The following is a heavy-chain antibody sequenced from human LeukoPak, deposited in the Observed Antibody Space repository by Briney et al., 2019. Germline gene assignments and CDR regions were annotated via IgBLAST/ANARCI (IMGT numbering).Heavy chain of an antibody. D-gene: IGHD2-2*01. J-gene: IGHJ5*02. CDR3: ARVNIVVVPAATNWFDP. Sequence: PSETLSLTCTVSGGSICSYYWSWIRQPPGEGLEWIGYIYYSGSTNYNPSLKSRVTISVDTSKNQFSLKLSSVTAADTAVYYCARVNIVVVPAATNWFDPWGQGTLVTVSS. V-gene: IGHV4-59*01. CDR1: GGSICSYY. CDR2: IYYSGST.